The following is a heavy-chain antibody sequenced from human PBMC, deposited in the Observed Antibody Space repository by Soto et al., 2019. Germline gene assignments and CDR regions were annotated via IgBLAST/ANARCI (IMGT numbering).Heavy chain of an antibody. CDR1: GGSISSSS. J-gene: IGHJ6*02. CDR2: ISSAGGTI. D-gene: IGHD1-1*01. Sequence: HPSETLSLTCAVSGGSISSSSWWSWFRQPPGKGLEWVSYISSAGGTIYYADSVKGRFTISKDSAKNSLFLQMNSLRADDTGVYYCARVSRIPVQGMDVWGQGTTVTVSS. CDR3: ARVSRIPVQGMDV. V-gene: IGHV3-48*04.